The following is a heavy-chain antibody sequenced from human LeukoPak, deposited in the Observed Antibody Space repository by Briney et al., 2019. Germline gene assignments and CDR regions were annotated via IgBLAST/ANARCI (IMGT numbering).Heavy chain of an antibody. CDR3: AREVAATFYSDC. Sequence: GASVKVSCKASGYTFTAYYMHWVRQAPRQGFEWMGWINPNNGGTNYAQKFQGRVTLTRDTSINTAYMELSRLKSDDSALYFCAREVAATFYSDCWGQGTLVTVSS. J-gene: IGHJ4*02. CDR2: INPNNGGT. V-gene: IGHV1-2*02. CDR1: GYTFTAYY. D-gene: IGHD2-15*01.